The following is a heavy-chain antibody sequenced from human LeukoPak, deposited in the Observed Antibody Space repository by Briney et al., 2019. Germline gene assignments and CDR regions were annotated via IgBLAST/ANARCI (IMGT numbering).Heavy chain of an antibody. J-gene: IGHJ4*02. CDR1: DGSISSNY. D-gene: IGHD4-17*01. CDR2: IFYSGST. V-gene: IGHV4-59*12. Sequence: SETLSLTCTVSDGSISSNYWSWIRQPPGKGLEWIGYIFYSGSTNYNPSLKSRVTMSVDTSKNQFSLKLSSVTAADTAVYYCARGPTTVTRAFDYWGQGTLVTVSS. CDR3: ARGPTTVTRAFDY.